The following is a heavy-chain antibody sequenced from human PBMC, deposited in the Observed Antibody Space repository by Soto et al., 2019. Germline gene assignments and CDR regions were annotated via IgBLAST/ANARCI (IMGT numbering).Heavy chain of an antibody. CDR2: INPTNDNS. J-gene: IGHJ4*02. CDR3: ARTPTYSRLGDH. V-gene: IGHV1-18*04. Sequence: QVELVQSGGEVKKPGASVKVSCQASGYTFTSHGISWVRQAPGQGLEWVGWINPTNDNSVSAQKFQDRVTLNTDTSTITVYMELRGLTSDDTAFYYCARTPTYSRLGDHWGQGTLVTVAS. D-gene: IGHD3-22*01. CDR1: GYTFTSHG.